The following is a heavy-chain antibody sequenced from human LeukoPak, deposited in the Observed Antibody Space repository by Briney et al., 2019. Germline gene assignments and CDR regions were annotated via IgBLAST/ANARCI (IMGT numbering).Heavy chain of an antibody. CDR3: AKGTLRIAVAGTVDY. Sequence: GGSLRLSCAASGFTVSTNYMNWVRQAPGKGLEWVSVIYVDGNTLYADSVKGRFTISRDTSKNTLYLQMHSLRVEDTALYYCAKGTLRIAVAGTVDYWGQGTLVTVSS. J-gene: IGHJ4*02. V-gene: IGHV3-66*02. CDR1: GFTVSTNY. D-gene: IGHD6-19*01. CDR2: IYVDGNT.